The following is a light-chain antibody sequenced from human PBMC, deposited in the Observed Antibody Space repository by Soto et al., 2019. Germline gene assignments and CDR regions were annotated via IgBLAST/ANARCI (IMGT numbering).Light chain of an antibody. CDR1: QSVSSK. J-gene: IGKJ4*01. CDR3: QQYDKWPLT. Sequence: EIVMTQSPATLSVSPGERATISCRASQSVSSKLAWFQQKVGQAPRLLIYGASTRAAGIPARFSGSGSGTEFTLSISSLQSEDFEVYYCQQYDKWPLTFGGGAKVEIK. CDR2: GAS. V-gene: IGKV3-15*01.